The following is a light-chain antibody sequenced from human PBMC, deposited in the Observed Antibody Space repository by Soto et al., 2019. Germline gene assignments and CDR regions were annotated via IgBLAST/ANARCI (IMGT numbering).Light chain of an antibody. CDR1: QSVSSN. V-gene: IGKV3-15*01. J-gene: IGKJ4*02. CDR2: GAS. Sequence: EIVMTQSPATLSVSPGERATLSCRASQSVSSNLAWYQQKPGQAPRLLIYGASTRATGIPARFSGSGSGTEFTLTTSSLQSEDFTGYYCQQYNNWPPSFGGGTKVEIK. CDR3: QQYNNWPPS.